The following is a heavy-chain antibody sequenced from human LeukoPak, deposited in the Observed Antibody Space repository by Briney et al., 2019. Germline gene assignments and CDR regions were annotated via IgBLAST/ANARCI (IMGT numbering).Heavy chain of an antibody. CDR1: GGSFSGYY. J-gene: IGHJ6*02. V-gene: IGHV4-34*01. CDR3: ARGSVTPLDLYYYGMDV. Sequence: SETLSLTCAVYGGSFSGYYCSWIRQPPGEGLEWIGEINHSGSTNYNPSLKSRVTISVDTSKNQFSLKLSSVTAADTAVYYCARGSVTPLDLYYYGMDVWGQGTTVTVSS. CDR2: INHSGST. D-gene: IGHD4-17*01.